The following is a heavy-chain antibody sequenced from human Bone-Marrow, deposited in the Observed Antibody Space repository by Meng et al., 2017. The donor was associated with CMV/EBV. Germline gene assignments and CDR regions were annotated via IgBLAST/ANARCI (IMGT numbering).Heavy chain of an antibody. Sequence: GESLKISCAASGFTVSSNYMSWVRQAPGKGLVWVSRINSDGSSTSYADSVKGRFTISRDNAKNTLYLQMNSLRAEDTAVYYCAREAASGWYPYYYYGMDVWGQGTTVTVSS. CDR3: AREAASGWYPYYYYGMDV. CDR1: GFTVSSNY. CDR2: INSDGSST. D-gene: IGHD6-19*01. V-gene: IGHV3-74*01. J-gene: IGHJ6*02.